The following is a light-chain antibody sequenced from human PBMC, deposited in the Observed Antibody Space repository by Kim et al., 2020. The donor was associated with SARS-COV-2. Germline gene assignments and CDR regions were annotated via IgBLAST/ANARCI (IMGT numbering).Light chain of an antibody. V-gene: IGKV2-30*02. CDR1: QSLVHSDGNTY. CDR2: KVS. J-gene: IGKJ4*01. Sequence: PASISCRASQSLVHSDGNTYLSWFQQRPGQSPRRLIYKVSNRDSGVPDRFSGSGSGTDFTLKISRVEAEDVGVYYCMQGAHWPLTFGGGTKVDIK. CDR3: MQGAHWPLT.